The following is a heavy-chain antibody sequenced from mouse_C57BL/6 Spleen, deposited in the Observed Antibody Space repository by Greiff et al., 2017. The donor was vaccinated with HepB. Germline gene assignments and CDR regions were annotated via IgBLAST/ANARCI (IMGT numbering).Heavy chain of an antibody. D-gene: IGHD3-2*02. J-gene: IGHJ2*01. Sequence: EVQLVESGGGLVKPGGSLKLSCAASGFTFSSYAMSWVRQTPEKRLEWVATISDGGSYTYYPDNVKGRFTISRDNAKNNLYLQMSHLKSEDTAMYYCARDRSSSGYGDWGQGTTLTVSS. CDR1: GFTFSSYA. CDR3: ARDRSSSGYGD. CDR2: ISDGGSYT. V-gene: IGHV5-4*01.